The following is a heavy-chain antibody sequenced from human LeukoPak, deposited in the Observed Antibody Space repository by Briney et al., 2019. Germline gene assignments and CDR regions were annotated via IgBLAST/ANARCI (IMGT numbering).Heavy chain of an antibody. Sequence: PSETLSLTCTVSGGSISSSSYYWGWIRQPPGKGLEWIGSIYYSGSTYYNPSLKSRVTISVDTSKNQFSLKLSSVTAADTAVYYCARQPDYYDSSGYQYHWFDPWGQGTLVTVPS. CDR2: IYYSGST. J-gene: IGHJ5*02. V-gene: IGHV4-39*01. D-gene: IGHD3-22*01. CDR3: ARQPDYYDSSGYQYHWFDP. CDR1: GGSISSSSYY.